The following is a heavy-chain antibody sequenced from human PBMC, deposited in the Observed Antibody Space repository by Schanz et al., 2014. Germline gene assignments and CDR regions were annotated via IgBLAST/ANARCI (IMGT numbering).Heavy chain of an antibody. D-gene: IGHD1-26*01. Sequence: EVQLVESGGGLVQPGGSLRLSCAASGITFSSHSFNWVRQAPGKGLEWVSAILGLASTTYYADSVKGRFTISRDNSKNTLFLQMNSLRAEDTAVYYCARDHTTESYYSAGPPIDYWGQGTLLTVSS. V-gene: IGHV3-23*04. CDR3: ARDHTTESYYSAGPPIDY. CDR2: ILGLASTT. J-gene: IGHJ4*02. CDR1: GITFSSHS.